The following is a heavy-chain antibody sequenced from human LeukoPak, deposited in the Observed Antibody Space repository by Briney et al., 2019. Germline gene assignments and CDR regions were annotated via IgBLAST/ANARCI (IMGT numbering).Heavy chain of an antibody. Sequence: GGSLRLSCAASGFTFSSYGMHWVRQAPGKGLEWVAVISYDGSNKYYADSVKGRFTISRDNSKNTLYLQMNSLRAEDTAVYYCAKDGRAARPASMYYYYYMDVWGKGTTVTVSS. D-gene: IGHD6-6*01. V-gene: IGHV3-30*18. J-gene: IGHJ6*03. CDR2: ISYDGSNK. CDR1: GFTFSSYG. CDR3: AKDGRAARPASMYYYYYMDV.